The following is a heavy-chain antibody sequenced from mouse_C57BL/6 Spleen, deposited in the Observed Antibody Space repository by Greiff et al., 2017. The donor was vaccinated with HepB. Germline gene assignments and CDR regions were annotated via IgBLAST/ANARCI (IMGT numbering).Heavy chain of an antibody. Sequence: EVKLMESGGGLVQPGGSMKLSCVASGFTFSNYWMNWVRQSPEKGLEWVAQIRLKSDNYATHYAESVKGRFTISRDDSKSSVYLQMNNLRAEDTGLYYCTGLYDGYYVRYWGQGTTLTVSS. D-gene: IGHD2-3*01. CDR2: IRLKSDNYAT. CDR1: GFTFSNYW. CDR3: TGLYDGYYVRY. J-gene: IGHJ2*01. V-gene: IGHV6-3*01.